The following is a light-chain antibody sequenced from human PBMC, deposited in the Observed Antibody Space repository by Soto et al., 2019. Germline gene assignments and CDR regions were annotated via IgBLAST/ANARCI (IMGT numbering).Light chain of an antibody. V-gene: IGLV2-14*03. CDR2: DVT. CDR1: SVDIGYYNH. CDR3: SSYAASSPL. Sequence: QSALTQPASVAGSPGQSITISCTGTSVDIGYYNHVSWYQQPPGKAPKVIIYDVTYRPSGVSNRFSGSRSGNTASLTISGLQPDYEAYYYCSSYAASSPLFGGGTKLTVL. J-gene: IGLJ2*01.